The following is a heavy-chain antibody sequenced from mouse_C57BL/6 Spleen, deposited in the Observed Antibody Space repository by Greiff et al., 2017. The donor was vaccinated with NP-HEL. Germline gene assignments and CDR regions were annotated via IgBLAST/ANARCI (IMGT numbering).Heavy chain of an antibody. D-gene: IGHD2-13*01. CDR1: GFSFNTYA. CDR3: VSLDGDHYAMDY. Sequence: EMQGVESGGGLVQPKGSLKLSCAASGFSFNTYAMNWVRQAPGKGLEWVARIRSKSNNYATYYADSVKDRFTISRDDSDSMLYLQMNNLKTEYTAMYYCVSLDGDHYAMDYWGQGTSVTVSS. V-gene: IGHV10-1*01. CDR2: IRSKSNNYAT. J-gene: IGHJ4*01.